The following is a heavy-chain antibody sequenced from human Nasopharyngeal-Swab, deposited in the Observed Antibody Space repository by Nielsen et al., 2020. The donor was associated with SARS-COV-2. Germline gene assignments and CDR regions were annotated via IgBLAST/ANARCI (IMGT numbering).Heavy chain of an antibody. V-gene: IGHV1-24*01. J-gene: IGHJ5*02. D-gene: IGHD2-2*01. CDR1: GYTLTELS. Sequence: VSCKVSGYTLTELSMHWVRQAPGKGLEWMGGFDPEDGETIYAQKFQGRVTMTEDTSTDTAYMELSSLRSEDTAVYYCATSPGYCSSTSCRGWFDPWGQGTLVTVSS. CDR3: ATSPGYCSSTSCRGWFDP. CDR2: FDPEDGET.